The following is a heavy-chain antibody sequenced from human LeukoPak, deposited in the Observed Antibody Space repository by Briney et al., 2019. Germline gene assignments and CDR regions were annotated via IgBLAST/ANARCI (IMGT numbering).Heavy chain of an antibody. J-gene: IGHJ4*02. Sequence: PGGSLRLSCAASGFTFSSYSMNWVRQAPGKGLEWVGRIRSKANSYATAYAASVKGRFTISRDDSKNTAYLQMNSLKTEDTAVYYCTRPSGSGWGNDIDYWGQGTLVTVSS. CDR3: TRPSGSGWGNDIDY. V-gene: IGHV3-73*01. CDR1: GFTFSSYS. CDR2: IRSKANSYAT. D-gene: IGHD6-19*01.